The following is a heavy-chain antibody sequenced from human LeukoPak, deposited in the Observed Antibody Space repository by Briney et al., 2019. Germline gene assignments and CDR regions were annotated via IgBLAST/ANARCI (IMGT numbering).Heavy chain of an antibody. CDR2: IIPILGIA. V-gene: IGHV1-69*04. D-gene: IGHD3-22*01. J-gene: IGHJ4*02. Sequence: SVKVSCKASGGTFSSYAISWVRQAPGQGLEWMGRIIPILGIANYAQKFQGRVTITADKSTSTAYMELSSLRSEDTAVYYCASWIGYYDSSEDASPVDYWGQGTLVTVSS. CDR1: GGTFSSYA. CDR3: ASWIGYYDSSEDASPVDY.